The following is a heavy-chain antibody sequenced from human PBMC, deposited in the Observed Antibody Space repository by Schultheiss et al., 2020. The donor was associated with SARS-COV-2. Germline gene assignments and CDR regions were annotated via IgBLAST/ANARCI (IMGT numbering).Heavy chain of an antibody. CDR3: ARDASAGYSSGWDFDY. V-gene: IGHV4-34*01. J-gene: IGHJ4*02. Sequence: SETLSLTCAVYGGSFSGYYWSWIRQPPGKGLEWIGEINHSGSTNYNPSLKSRVTISVDTSKNQFSLKLSSVTAADTAVYYCARDASAGYSSGWDFDYWGQGTLVTVSS. CDR2: INHSGST. CDR1: GGSFSGYY. D-gene: IGHD6-19*01.